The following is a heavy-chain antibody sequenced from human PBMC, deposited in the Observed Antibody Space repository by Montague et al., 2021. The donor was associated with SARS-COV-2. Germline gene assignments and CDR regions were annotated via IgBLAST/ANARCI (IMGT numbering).Heavy chain of an antibody. J-gene: IGHJ5*01. CDR1: GGSISSSSYY. Sequence: SETLSLTRTVSGGSISSSSYYWGWIRQPPGKGLEWIGCIYYSGSTYYNPSLKSRVTISVDTSKNQFSLKLSSVTAADTAVYYCARLGARWIRGDNSFDTWGRGTLVTVSS. CDR2: IYYSGST. D-gene: IGHD5-18*01. CDR3: ARLGARWIRGDNSFDT. V-gene: IGHV4-39*01.